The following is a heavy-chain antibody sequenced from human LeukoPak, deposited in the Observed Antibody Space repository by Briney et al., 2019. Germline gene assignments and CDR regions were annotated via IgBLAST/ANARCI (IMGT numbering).Heavy chain of an antibody. CDR2: ISDSGST. CDR3: AKPSCSGGSCSVNWFDP. V-gene: IGHV4-34*01. J-gene: IGHJ5*02. CDR1: GGSFSSYS. Sequence: AETLSLTCAVYGGSFSSYSRSWIRQPPGKGLEWIGEISDSGSTTDNPALKSGGTISVNTTKNQFPQKLSSVTAADTAAYYYAKPSCSGGSCSVNWFDPWGQGTLVTVSS. D-gene: IGHD2-15*01.